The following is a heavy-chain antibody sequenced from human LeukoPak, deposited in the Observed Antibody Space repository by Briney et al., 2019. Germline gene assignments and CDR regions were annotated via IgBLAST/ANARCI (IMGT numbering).Heavy chain of an antibody. CDR2: ISSTSITM. CDR1: GFTFNRNN. V-gene: IGHV3-48*01. Sequence: GGSLRLSCAAPGFTFNRNNMNWVRQAPGKGLEWVSYISSTSITMYYADSVKGRFTISRDNAKNSLYLQMNSLRADDTAVYYCARETILAVAGDFWGQGTLVTVSS. CDR3: ARETILAVAGDF. J-gene: IGHJ4*02. D-gene: IGHD6-19*01.